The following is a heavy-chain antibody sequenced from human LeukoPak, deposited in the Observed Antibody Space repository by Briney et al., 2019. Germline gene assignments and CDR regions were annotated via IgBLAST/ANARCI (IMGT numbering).Heavy chain of an antibody. J-gene: IGHJ4*02. CDR3: ARDLLGDPYYFDY. V-gene: IGHV3-11*01. Sequence: GGSLRLSCAASGFTFSDYYMSWIRQAPGKGLEWVSYISGGGGSIYYADSVKGRFTISRDNAKNSLYLQMNSLRAEDTAVYYCARDLLGDPYYFDYWGQGTLVTVSS. CDR2: ISGGGGSI. CDR1: GFTFSDYY. D-gene: IGHD1-26*01.